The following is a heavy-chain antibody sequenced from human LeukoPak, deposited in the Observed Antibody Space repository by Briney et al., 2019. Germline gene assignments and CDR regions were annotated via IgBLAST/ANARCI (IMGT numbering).Heavy chain of an antibody. CDR2: IYYSGST. CDR3: ARRHSSGWYRYFDY. J-gene: IGHJ4*02. Sequence: SETLSLTCTVSGGSISSSSYYWGWIRQPPGKGLEWIGSIYYSGSTYYNPSLKSRVTISVDTSKNQFSLKLSSVTAADTAVYYCARRHSSGWYRYFDYWGQGTLVTVSS. V-gene: IGHV4-39*01. CDR1: GGSISSSSYY. D-gene: IGHD6-19*01.